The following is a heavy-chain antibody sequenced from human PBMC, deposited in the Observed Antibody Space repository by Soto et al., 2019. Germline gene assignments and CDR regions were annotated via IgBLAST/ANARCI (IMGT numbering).Heavy chain of an antibody. CDR2: ITSSGGTK. V-gene: IGHV3-23*01. CDR1: GFTCIPYA. Sequence: EVQLLESGGGLVHPGGALSLSCAASGFTCIPYAMNWVLRGPGKGLEWVSGITSSGGTKFYAGAVKGRFTTSRDSFKSTVFLQMTSLRVEGSGVYYCAKLKGHLMALLPTVYVEYWGQGTLVTVSA. CDR3: AKLKGHLMALLPTVYVEY. D-gene: IGHD3-22*01. J-gene: IGHJ4*02.